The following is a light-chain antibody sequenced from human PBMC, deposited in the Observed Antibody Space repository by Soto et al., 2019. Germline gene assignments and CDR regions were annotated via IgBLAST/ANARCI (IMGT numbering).Light chain of an antibody. CDR1: RSDVGTYNY. CDR3: GSFRTGTVYV. V-gene: IGLV2-14*03. J-gene: IGLJ1*01. Sequence: QSVLTQPASVSGSPGQSITISCTGTRSDVGTYNYVSWYQLHPGKAPRLMIYDVSNRPSGISNRFSGSKSGNTASLSISGLQAEDEADYYSGSFRTGTVYVFGTGTKVTVL. CDR2: DVS.